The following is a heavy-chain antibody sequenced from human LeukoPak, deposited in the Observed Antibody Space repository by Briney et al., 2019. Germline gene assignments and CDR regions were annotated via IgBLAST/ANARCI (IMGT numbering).Heavy chain of an antibody. CDR3: ARGIAAAGATPVLYY. Sequence: PGGSLRLSCAASGFTLSSYAMHWVRQAPGKGLEWVAVISYDGSNKYYADSVKGRFTISRDNSKNTLYLQMNSLRAEDTAVYYCARGIAAAGATPVLYYWGQGTLVTVSS. D-gene: IGHD6-13*01. CDR1: GFTLSSYA. CDR2: ISYDGSNK. V-gene: IGHV3-30*04. J-gene: IGHJ4*02.